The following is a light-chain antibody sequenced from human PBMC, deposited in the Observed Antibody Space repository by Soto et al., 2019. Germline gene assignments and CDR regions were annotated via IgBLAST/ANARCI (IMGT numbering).Light chain of an antibody. Sequence: DIQMTQSPSSLSASVGDRVTITCRASQGISNYLAWYQQKPGKVPKLLIYAASTLQSGVPYRFSGSGSGTEFTLTISSLQPDDFATYYCQQYNSYPLTFGGGTKVDIK. CDR1: QGISNY. CDR2: AAS. J-gene: IGKJ4*01. CDR3: QQYNSYPLT. V-gene: IGKV1-27*01.